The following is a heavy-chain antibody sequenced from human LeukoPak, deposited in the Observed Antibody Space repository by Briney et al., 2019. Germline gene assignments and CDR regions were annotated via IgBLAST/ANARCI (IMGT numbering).Heavy chain of an antibody. CDR2: IRTQANIYAT. D-gene: IGHD6-13*01. J-gene: IGHJ5*02. CDR3: TTSYSGNSWCDWFGP. CDR1: GFTFSGSS. V-gene: IGHV3-73*01. Sequence: PGGSLRLSCAASGFTFSGSSIHWVRQASGKGLEWVGLIRTQANIYATAYAASVTGRFTISRDDSKDTSYLQMNSLKTEDTALYFCTTSYSGNSWCDWFGPWGQGTLVTVSS.